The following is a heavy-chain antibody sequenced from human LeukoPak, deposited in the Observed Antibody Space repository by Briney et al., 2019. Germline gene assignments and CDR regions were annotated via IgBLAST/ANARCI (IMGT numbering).Heavy chain of an antibody. CDR2: IIPIFGTT. V-gene: IGHV1-69*13. J-gene: IGHJ4*02. D-gene: IGHD6-13*01. Sequence: ASVKVSCNASGGTFSSYAISWVREAPGQGLEWMGGIIPIFGTTNYAQKFQGRVTITADESTSTAYMELSSLRSEDTAVYYCARGGIAAAGSFDYWGQGTLVTVSS. CDR1: GGTFSSYA. CDR3: ARGGIAAAGSFDY.